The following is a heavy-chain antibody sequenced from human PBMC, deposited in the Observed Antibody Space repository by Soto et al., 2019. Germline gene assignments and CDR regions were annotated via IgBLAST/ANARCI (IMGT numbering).Heavy chain of an antibody. CDR1: GYTITVYS. D-gene: IGHD6-19*01. CDR3: ARDSLAVAGSFYDY. J-gene: IGHJ4*02. V-gene: IGHV1-3*01. CDR2: IDPTNGNT. Sequence: ASVKVSCKDSGYTITVYSMHWLCQATGQRLEWMGWIDPTNGNTRYSQNFNDRVTLTWDTSAATSFMELRSLRPGDTAIYYCARDSLAVAGSFYDYWGQGTQVTVSS.